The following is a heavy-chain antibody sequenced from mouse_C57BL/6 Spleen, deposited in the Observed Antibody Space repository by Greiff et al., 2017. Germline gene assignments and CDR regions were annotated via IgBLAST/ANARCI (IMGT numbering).Heavy chain of an antibody. CDR1: GFTFSDYG. V-gene: IGHV5-17*01. CDR2: ISSGRSTI. J-gene: IGHJ4*01. CDR3: ARVYYYGSSPYYAMDY. Sequence: DVMLVESGGGLVKPGGSLKLSCAASGFTFSDYGMHWVRQAPEKGLEWVAYISSGRSTIYYADTVKGRFTISRDNAKNTLFLQMTSLRSEDTAMYYCARVYYYGSSPYYAMDYWGQGTSVTVSS. D-gene: IGHD1-1*01.